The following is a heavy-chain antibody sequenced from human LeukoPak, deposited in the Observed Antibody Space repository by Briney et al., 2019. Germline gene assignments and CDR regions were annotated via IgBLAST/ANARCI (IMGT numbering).Heavy chain of an antibody. D-gene: IGHD1-1*01. CDR1: GGSISSYY. Sequence: SETLSLTCTVSGGSISSYYWSWIRQPAGKGLEWIGRIYTSGSTTYNPSLKSRVTISVDTSKNQFSLKLSSVTAADTAVYYCARGTTWYYYMDVWGKGTTVTVSS. V-gene: IGHV4-4*07. CDR2: IYTSGST. CDR3: ARGTTWYYYMDV. J-gene: IGHJ6*03.